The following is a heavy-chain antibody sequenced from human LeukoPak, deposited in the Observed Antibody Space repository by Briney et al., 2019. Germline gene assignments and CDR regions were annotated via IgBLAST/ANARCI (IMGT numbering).Heavy chain of an antibody. D-gene: IGHD6-13*01. J-gene: IGHJ4*02. CDR3: VRDVQLGNFDY. Sequence: GASVTVSCKASGYTFTSDGISWVRQATGQGLEWMGWIRTNDGATNYASKLQGRVTVTTDTSTSTAYMELRSLRSDDTALYYCVRDVQLGNFDYWGQGTVVTVSS. CDR1: GYTFTSDG. V-gene: IGHV1-18*01. CDR2: IRTNDGAT.